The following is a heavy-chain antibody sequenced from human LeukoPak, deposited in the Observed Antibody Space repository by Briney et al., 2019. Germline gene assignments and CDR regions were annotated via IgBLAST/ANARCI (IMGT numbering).Heavy chain of an antibody. CDR1: GYPFRSYV. J-gene: IGHJ4*02. D-gene: IGHD5-12*01. Sequence: VASVKVSCKASGYPFRSYVIHWLRQAPGQTLEWIGWINPANGNTKYSRNFQGRVTITRDTSASVVYMELSSLRYEDTAVYYCARDGYDADGYLDYWGQGALVPVSS. CDR3: ARDGYDADGYLDY. V-gene: IGHV1-3*01. CDR2: INPANGNT.